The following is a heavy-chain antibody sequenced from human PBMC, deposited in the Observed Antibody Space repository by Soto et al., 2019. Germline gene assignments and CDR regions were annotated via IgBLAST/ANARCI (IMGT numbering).Heavy chain of an antibody. CDR2: INPSGGST. Sequence: SVRVYDRASGYACSCCWMQCLRQAPGQGLEWMGIINPSGGSTSYAQKFQGRVSITVDTSKNQFSLNLASVSAEDTAVYYCARTSLTIFGPSNDYYGMGVWGLGTTVTVSS. J-gene: IGHJ6*02. CDR3: ARTSLTIFGPSNDYYGMGV. V-gene: IGHV1-46*01. D-gene: IGHD3-3*01. CDR1: GYACSCCW.